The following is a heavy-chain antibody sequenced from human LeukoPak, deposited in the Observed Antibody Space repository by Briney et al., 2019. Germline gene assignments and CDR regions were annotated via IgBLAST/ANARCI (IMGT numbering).Heavy chain of an antibody. J-gene: IGHJ6*02. CDR1: GYTLTELS. Sequence: GASVKVSCKVSGYTLTELSMHWVRQAPGKGLERMGGFDPEDGETIYAQKFQGRVTMTEDTSTDTAYMELSSLRSEDTAVYYCATSSVVTAAYYYYGMDVWGQGTTVTVSS. CDR2: FDPEDGET. V-gene: IGHV1-24*01. D-gene: IGHD2-21*02. CDR3: ATSSVVTAAYYYYGMDV.